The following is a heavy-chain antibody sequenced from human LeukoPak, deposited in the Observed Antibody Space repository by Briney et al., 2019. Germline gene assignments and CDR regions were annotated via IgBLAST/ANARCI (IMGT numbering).Heavy chain of an antibody. V-gene: IGHV3-74*03. J-gene: IGHJ4*02. Sequence: GGSLRLSCAASGYTFSTYWMHWVRQAPEKGLVWVSRINSDGSSITYADSVKGRFTISRDNAKNTLYLQMNGLRAEDTAVYYCAKDGAYYGPGSYSYFDYWGQGTLVTVSS. CDR3: AKDGAYYGPGSYSYFDY. D-gene: IGHD3-10*01. CDR2: INSDGSSI. CDR1: GYTFSTYW.